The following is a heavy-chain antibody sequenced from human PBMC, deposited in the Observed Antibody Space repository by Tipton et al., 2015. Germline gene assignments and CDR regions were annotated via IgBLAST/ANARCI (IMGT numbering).Heavy chain of an antibody. CDR3: VRDSSGYYPDY. D-gene: IGHD3-22*01. J-gene: IGHJ4*02. CDR1: AYSISSDYY. V-gene: IGHV4-38-2*02. CDR2: ISHSGST. Sequence: LSLTCAVSAYSISSDYYWGWIRQPPGKGLEWIGSISHSGSTYYNPSLKSRVTISLDTSKNQFSLRLTSVTAADTAVYYCVRDSSGYYPDYWGQGTLVTVSS.